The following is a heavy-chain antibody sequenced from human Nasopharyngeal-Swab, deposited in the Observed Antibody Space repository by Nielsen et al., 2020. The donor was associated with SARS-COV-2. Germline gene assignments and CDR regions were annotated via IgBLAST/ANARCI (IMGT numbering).Heavy chain of an antibody. CDR1: GYTFTSYD. CDR3: TRGTYDMDV. J-gene: IGHJ6*02. Sequence: ASVKVSCKASGYTFTSYDMHGVRQAPGQGLEWMGIINPRGGSTSYAQKFQGRVTMTRDTSTSTLYMNLSSLTSDDTAVYYCTRGTYDMDVWGQGTTVTVSS. CDR2: INPRGGST. V-gene: IGHV1-46*01.